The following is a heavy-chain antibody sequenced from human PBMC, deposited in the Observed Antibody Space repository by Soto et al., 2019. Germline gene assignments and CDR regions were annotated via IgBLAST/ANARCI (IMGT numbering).Heavy chain of an antibody. CDR3: ARDPANLALAVAYFDS. CDR2: ISHTGRT. CDR1: GGSSSSGDYY. D-gene: IGHD2-15*01. V-gene: IGHV4-39*07. Sequence: SETLSLTCTVSGGSSSSGDYYWSWIRQPPEKGLEWIGSISHTGRTSYNPSLKSRVSISVDTSKNQFSLTLTSVTAADTAVYYCARDPANLALAVAYFDSWGQGTLVTVSS. J-gene: IGHJ4*02.